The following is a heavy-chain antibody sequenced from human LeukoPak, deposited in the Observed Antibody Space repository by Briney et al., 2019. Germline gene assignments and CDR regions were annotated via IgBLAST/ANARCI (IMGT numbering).Heavy chain of an antibody. V-gene: IGHV3-21*01. CDR2: ISSSSSYI. D-gene: IGHD4-17*01. J-gene: IGHJ4*02. CDR1: GFTFSSYS. CDR3: ARDHVYGDYEGDY. Sequence: PGGSLRLSCAASGFTFSSYSITWVRQAPGKGLEWISSISSSSSYIYYADSVKGRFTISRDNAKNSLYLQMNSLRAEDTAVYYCARDHVYGDYEGDYWGQGTLVTVSS.